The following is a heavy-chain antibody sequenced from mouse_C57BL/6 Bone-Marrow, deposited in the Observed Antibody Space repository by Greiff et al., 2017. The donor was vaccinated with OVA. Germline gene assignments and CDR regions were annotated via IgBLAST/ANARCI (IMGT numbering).Heavy chain of an antibody. D-gene: IGHD1-1*01. V-gene: IGHV1-82*01. CDR3: ARGENYGSSYGYFDV. CDR2: IYPGDGDT. CDR1: GYAFSSSW. J-gene: IGHJ1*03. Sequence: QVQLQQSGPELVKPGASVKISCKASGYAFSSSWMNWVKQRPGKGLEWIGRIYPGDGDTNYNGKFKGKATLTADKSSSTAYMQLSSLTSEDSAVYCCARGENYGSSYGYFDVWGTGTTVTVSS.